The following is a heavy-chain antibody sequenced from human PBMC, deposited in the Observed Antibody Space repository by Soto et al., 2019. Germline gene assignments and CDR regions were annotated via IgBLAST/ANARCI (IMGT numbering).Heavy chain of an antibody. J-gene: IGHJ4*02. D-gene: IGHD6-13*01. CDR2: IDPSDSYT. CDR3: ARETISSSPKDFDY. Sequence: PGESLKISCKGSGYSFTSYWISWVRQMPGKGLEWMGRIDPSDSYTNYSPSFQGHVTISADKSISTVYLQWSSLKASDTAMYYCARETISSSPKDFDYWGQGTLVTVSS. V-gene: IGHV5-10-1*01. CDR1: GYSFTSYW.